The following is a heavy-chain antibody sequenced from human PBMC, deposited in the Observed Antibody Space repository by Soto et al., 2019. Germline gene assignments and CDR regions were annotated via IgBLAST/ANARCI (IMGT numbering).Heavy chain of an antibody. D-gene: IGHD2-15*01. V-gene: IGHV3-74*01. Sequence: EVQLVESGGGLVQPGGSLRLSCAASGFTFSSYWMHWVRQAPGKGLVWVSRINSDGSSTSYADSVKGRFTISRDSAKNTLYLQMNRLRAVHTAVYSRVKTRRMVAAATPEDYWGQGTLGTVSA. CDR1: GFTFSSYW. J-gene: IGHJ4*02. CDR2: INSDGSST. CDR3: VKTRRMVAAATPEDY.